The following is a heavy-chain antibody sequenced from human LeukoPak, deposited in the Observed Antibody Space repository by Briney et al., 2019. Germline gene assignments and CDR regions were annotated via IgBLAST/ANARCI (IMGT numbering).Heavy chain of an antibody. V-gene: IGHV4-34*01. Sequence: PSETLSLRCAIYGGSFSHYYWSWIRQPPGKGLEWVGEIHPSGSTSFNPSLESRVSISKDTSKNQFSLKLTSVTAADTAVYYCSRGSDESKTGDYWGQGTLVTVSS. CDR2: IHPSGST. D-gene: IGHD6-25*01. CDR3: SRGSDESKTGDY. J-gene: IGHJ4*02. CDR1: GGSFSHYY.